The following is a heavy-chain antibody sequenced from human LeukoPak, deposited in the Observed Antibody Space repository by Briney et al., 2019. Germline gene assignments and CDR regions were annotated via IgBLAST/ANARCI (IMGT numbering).Heavy chain of an antibody. CDR1: GYSISSGYY. V-gene: IGHV4-38-2*01. CDR2: IYHSGST. D-gene: IGHD3-10*01. Sequence: LETLSLTCAVSGYSISSGYYWGWIRQPPGKGLEWIGSIYHSGSTYYNPSLKSRVTISVDTPKNQFSLKLSSVTAADTAVYYCARHNYYGSGSPDYWGQGTLVTVSS. J-gene: IGHJ4*02. CDR3: ARHNYYGSGSPDY.